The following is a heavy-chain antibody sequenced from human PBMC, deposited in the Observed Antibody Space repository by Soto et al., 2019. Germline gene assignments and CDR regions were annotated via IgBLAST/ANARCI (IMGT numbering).Heavy chain of an antibody. D-gene: IGHD5-12*01. CDR2: IYYSGST. Sequence: TLSLTCTVSGGSVSSGSYYWSWIRQPPGKGLEWIGYIYYSGSTNYNPSLKSRVTISVDTSKNQFSLKLSSVTAADTAVYYCARAPRGYSGYDRDYWGQGTLVTVSS. CDR1: GGSVSSGSYY. V-gene: IGHV4-61*01. CDR3: ARAPRGYSGYDRDY. J-gene: IGHJ4*02.